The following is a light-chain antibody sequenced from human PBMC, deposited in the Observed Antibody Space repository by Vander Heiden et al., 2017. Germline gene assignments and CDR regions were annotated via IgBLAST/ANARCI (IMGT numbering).Light chain of an antibody. CDR2: GKN. V-gene: IGLV3-19*01. CDR3: NSRDSSGVV. CDR1: SLRSYY. Sequence: SSALTQDPAVSVALGQTVRITCQGDSLRSYYASWYQPKPGQAPVLVIYGKNNRPSGIPDRFSGSSSGNTASLTITGAQAEDEADYYCNSRDSSGVVFGGGTKLTVL. J-gene: IGLJ2*01.